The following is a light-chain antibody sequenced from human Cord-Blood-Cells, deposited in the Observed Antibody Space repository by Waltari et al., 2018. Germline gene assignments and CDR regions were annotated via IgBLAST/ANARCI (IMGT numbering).Light chain of an antibody. CDR3: CSYAGSSTWV. CDR2: EGS. J-gene: IGLJ3*02. V-gene: IGLV2-23*01. CDR1: RSDVGRYNL. Sequence: QSALTQPASVSGSPGQSITISCTGTRSDVGRYNLVSWYQQHPVKAPKLMIYEGSKRPSGVSNRFSGSKAGNTASLTISGLQAEDEADYYCCSYAGSSTWVFGGGTKLTVL.